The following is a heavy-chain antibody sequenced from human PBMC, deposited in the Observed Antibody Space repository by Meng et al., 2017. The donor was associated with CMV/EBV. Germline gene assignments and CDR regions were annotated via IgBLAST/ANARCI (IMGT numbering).Heavy chain of an antibody. CDR1: GFTLSSYG. Sequence: GESLKISCAASGFTLSSYGMHWVRQAPGKGLEWVAFIRYDGSNKYYADSVKGRFTISRDNSKNTLYLQMNSLRAEDTAVYYCARQLTTVGIRGMDVWGQGTTVTVSS. CDR3: ARQLTTVGIRGMDV. CDR2: IRYDGSNK. J-gene: IGHJ6*02. D-gene: IGHD4-23*01. V-gene: IGHV3-30*02.